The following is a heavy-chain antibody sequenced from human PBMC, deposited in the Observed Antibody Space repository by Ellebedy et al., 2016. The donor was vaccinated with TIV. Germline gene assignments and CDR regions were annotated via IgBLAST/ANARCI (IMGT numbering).Heavy chain of an antibody. J-gene: IGHJ4*02. V-gene: IGHV3-53*01. D-gene: IGHD3/OR15-3a*01. Sequence: GESLKISCAVSGFTVSGNYMSWVRQAPGKGLEWVSIIHSSGITYYADSVKGRFTISRDNSKNTVYLQMNSLRAEDTAVYYCARVDLGLAFHYWGRGTLVTVSS. CDR2: IHSSGIT. CDR3: ARVDLGLAFHY. CDR1: GFTVSGNY.